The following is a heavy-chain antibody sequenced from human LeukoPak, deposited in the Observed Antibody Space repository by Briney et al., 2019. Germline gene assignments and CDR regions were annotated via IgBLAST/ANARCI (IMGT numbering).Heavy chain of an antibody. CDR1: GFTVSSNY. Sequence: GGSLRLSCAASGFTVSSNYMSWVRQAPGKGLEWVSVIYSGGSTYYADSVRGRFTISRDNSKDTLYLQMNSLRAEDTAVYYCAKSSPTNGWYWGQGTLVTVSS. CDR2: IYSGGST. V-gene: IGHV3-53*01. D-gene: IGHD2-15*01. CDR3: AKSSPTNGWY. J-gene: IGHJ4*02.